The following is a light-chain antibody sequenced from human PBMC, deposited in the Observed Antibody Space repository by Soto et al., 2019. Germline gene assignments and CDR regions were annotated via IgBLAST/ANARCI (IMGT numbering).Light chain of an antibody. CDR1: QSVFSS. J-gene: IGKJ5*01. Sequence: DIVMTQSPVTLSVSPGERATLSCRASQSVFSSLAWYQQKPGQAPRLLIYGAATRATGIPARFSGSGSGTEFTLTISSLQSEDFAVYYCQQRSNWPLITFGQGTRLEIK. CDR3: QQRSNWPLIT. V-gene: IGKV3-15*01. CDR2: GAA.